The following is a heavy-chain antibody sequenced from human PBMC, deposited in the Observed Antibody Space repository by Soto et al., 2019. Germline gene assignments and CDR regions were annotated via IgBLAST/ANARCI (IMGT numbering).Heavy chain of an antibody. J-gene: IGHJ6*02. D-gene: IGHD3-10*01. CDR2: ISNNGSNK. V-gene: IGHV3-30*18. CDR1: GFTFSSYG. CDR3: AKDLRDLWFGELFPPYFYYGMDV. Sequence: GGSLRLSCAASGFTFSSYGMNWVRQAPGKGLEWVAVISNNGSNKSYADSVKGPFTIARDNSKNTLYLHNKSMRAEETAVYYCAKDLRDLWFGELFPPYFYYGMDVWGQGTTVTVSS.